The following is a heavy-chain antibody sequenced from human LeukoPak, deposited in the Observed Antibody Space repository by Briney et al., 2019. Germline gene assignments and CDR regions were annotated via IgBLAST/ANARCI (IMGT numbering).Heavy chain of an antibody. V-gene: IGHV3-21*01. J-gene: IGHJ6*04. CDR1: GFTFSSYS. D-gene: IGHD5-18*01. CDR3: ARGSYGPKHSAAMDV. CDR2: ISSSSSYI. Sequence: GGSLRLSCAASGFTFSSYSMNWVRQAPGKGLEWVSSISSSSSYIYYADSVKGRFTISRDNAKNSLYLQMNSLRAEDTAVYYCARGSYGPKHSAAMDVWGKGTTVTVSS.